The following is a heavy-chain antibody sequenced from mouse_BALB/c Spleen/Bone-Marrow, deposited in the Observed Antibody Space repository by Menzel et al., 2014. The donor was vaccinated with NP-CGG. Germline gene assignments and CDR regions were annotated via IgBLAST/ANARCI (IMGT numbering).Heavy chain of an antibody. Sequence: LVKTGASVKISCKASGYSFTGYYMHWVKQSHGKSLEWIGYIRCYNGATNYNQRFKGRATFTVDTSSSTAYMQFNSLTSEDSAVYYCARGGTMTFYAMDYWGQGTSVPVSS. D-gene: IGHD2-4*01. CDR3: ARGGTMTFYAMDY. CDR1: GYSFTGYY. CDR2: IRCYNGAT. V-gene: IGHV1S34*01. J-gene: IGHJ4*01.